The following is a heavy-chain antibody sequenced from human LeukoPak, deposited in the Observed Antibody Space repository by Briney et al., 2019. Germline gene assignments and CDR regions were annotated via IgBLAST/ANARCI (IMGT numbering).Heavy chain of an antibody. D-gene: IGHD6-19*01. CDR1: GFTFSTYS. Sequence: PGGSLRLSCAASGFTFSTYSMNWVRQAPGKGLEWVSSISSSGSYIYYADSVKGRFTISRDNARNSVYLQMNSLRAEDTALYYCARHRIEGSGWHIDYWGQGTLVTVSS. CDR3: ARHRIEGSGWHIDY. J-gene: IGHJ4*02. CDR2: ISSSGSYI. V-gene: IGHV3-21*01.